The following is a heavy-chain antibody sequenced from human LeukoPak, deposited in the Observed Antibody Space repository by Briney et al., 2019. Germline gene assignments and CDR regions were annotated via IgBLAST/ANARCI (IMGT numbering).Heavy chain of an antibody. CDR1: GGSFSGYY. CDR2: IYYSGST. Sequence: SETLSLTCAVYGGSFSGYYWSWIRQHPGKGLEWIGYIYYSGSTYYNPSLKSRVTISVDTSKNQFSLKLSSVTAADTAVYYCARSPRRGRIDHIDYWGQGTLVTVSS. V-gene: IGHV4-31*11. J-gene: IGHJ4*02. CDR3: ARSPRRGRIDHIDY. D-gene: IGHD3-16*01.